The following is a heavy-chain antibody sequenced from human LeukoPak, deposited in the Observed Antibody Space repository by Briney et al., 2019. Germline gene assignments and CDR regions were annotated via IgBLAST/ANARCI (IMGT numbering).Heavy chain of an antibody. CDR3: ARRLIAVTGTGAWVFDY. CDR1: GGSFSGYY. D-gene: IGHD6-19*01. CDR2: INHSGST. V-gene: IGHV4-34*01. Sequence: SETLSLTCAVYGGSFSGYYWSWIRQPPGKGLEWIGEINHSGSTYYNPSLKSRVTVSVDTSRNLFSLKLGSVTAADTAVYYCARRLIAVTGTGAWVFDYWGQGTLVTVSS. J-gene: IGHJ4*02.